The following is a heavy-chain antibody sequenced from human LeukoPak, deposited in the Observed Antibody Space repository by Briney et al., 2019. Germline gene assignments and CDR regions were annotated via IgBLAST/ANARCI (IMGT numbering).Heavy chain of an antibody. V-gene: IGHV3-48*03. Sequence: PGESLRLSCAASGFSFSSYEMNWVRQAPGKGLEWVSYISNGGSTIYYADSVKGRFTISRDNAKNSLYLQLNSLRAEDTAVYYCARESLGTVDYWGQGTLVTVSS. CDR2: ISNGGSTI. CDR3: ARESLGTVDY. D-gene: IGHD7-27*01. CDR1: GFSFSSYE. J-gene: IGHJ4*02.